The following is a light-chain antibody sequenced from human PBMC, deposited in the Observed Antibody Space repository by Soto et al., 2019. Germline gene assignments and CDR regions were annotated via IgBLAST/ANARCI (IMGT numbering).Light chain of an antibody. CDR3: QVWDTSSDHSWV. CDR2: DDS. Sequence: SYELTQPPSVSVAPGQTAGITCGGDNIGSESVHWYQQKPGQAPVLVVYDDSDRPSGIPERFSGSNSGNTATLTISRVEAGDEADYYCQVWDTSSDHSWVFGGGTKVTVL. CDR1: NIGSES. J-gene: IGLJ3*02. V-gene: IGLV3-21*02.